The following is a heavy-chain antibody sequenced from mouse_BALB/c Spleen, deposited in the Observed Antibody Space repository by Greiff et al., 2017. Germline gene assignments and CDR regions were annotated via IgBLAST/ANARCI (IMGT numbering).Heavy chain of an antibody. D-gene: IGHD1-2*01. Sequence: EVQRVESGGGLVKPGGSLKLSCAASGFTFSSYAMSWVRQTPEKRLEWVASISSGGSTYYPDSVKGRFTISRDNARNILYLQMSSLRSEDTAMYYCARVTTATFDYWGQGTTLTVSS. CDR1: GFTFSSYA. CDR2: ISSGGST. V-gene: IGHV5-6-5*01. CDR3: ARVTTATFDY. J-gene: IGHJ2*01.